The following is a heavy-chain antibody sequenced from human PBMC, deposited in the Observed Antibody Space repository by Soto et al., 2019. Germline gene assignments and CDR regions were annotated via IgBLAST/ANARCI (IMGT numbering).Heavy chain of an antibody. Sequence: SETLSLTCTVSGGSISSYYWSWLRQSPGKRLEWIGYIHYSGITKYNPSLKSRVTISLDTSKNQFSLKLSSVTAADSAVYYCARHPGASFDYWGQGTLVTVSS. CDR1: GGSISSYY. CDR2: IHYSGIT. V-gene: IGHV4-59*01. D-gene: IGHD7-27*01. CDR3: ARHPGASFDY. J-gene: IGHJ4*02.